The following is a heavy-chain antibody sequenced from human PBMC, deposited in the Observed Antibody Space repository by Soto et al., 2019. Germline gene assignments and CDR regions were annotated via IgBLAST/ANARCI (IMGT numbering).Heavy chain of an antibody. V-gene: IGHV4-4*02. CDR2: IYHTGRT. D-gene: IGHD3-9*01. CDR1: NASISSSNW. CDR3: VRDEAHYDILTGSSLGRAFDI. J-gene: IGHJ3*02. Sequence: QVQLQESGPSLVKPSGTLSLTCVITNASISSSNWWSWVRQPPGKGLEWIGEIYHTGRTNYAPSLRIRVTMSIDKSNNRFSLRLTSLTAADTAVYYCVRDEAHYDILTGSSLGRAFDIWGQGTMVTVSS.